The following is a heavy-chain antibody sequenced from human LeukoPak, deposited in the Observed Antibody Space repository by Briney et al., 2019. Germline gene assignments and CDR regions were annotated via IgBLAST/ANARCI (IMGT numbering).Heavy chain of an antibody. CDR2: ISGSGGST. Sequence: ESGGSLRLSCAASGFTFSSYAMSWVRQAPGKGLEWVSAISGSGGSTYYADSVKGRFTISRDNSKNTLYLQMNSLRAEDTAVYYCRGPADQSVIDYWGQGTLVTVSS. J-gene: IGHJ4*02. V-gene: IGHV3-23*01. CDR1: GFTFSSYA. CDR3: RGPADQSVIDY. D-gene: IGHD3-16*02.